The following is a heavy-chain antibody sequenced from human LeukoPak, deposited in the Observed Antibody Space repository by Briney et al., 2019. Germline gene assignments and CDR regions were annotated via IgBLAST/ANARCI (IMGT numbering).Heavy chain of an antibody. V-gene: IGHV4-39*07. CDR2: IYYSMTT. J-gene: IGHJ4*02. CDR3: ARDRLRWPKIDY. CDR1: GDSISSSSYY. D-gene: IGHD4-23*01. Sequence: SETLSLTCTVSGDSISSSSYYWGWIRQPPGKGLEWIGSIYYSMTTYYNPSLKSRVTISVDTSKNQFSLKLSSVTAADTAVYYCARDRLRWPKIDYWGQGTLVTVSS.